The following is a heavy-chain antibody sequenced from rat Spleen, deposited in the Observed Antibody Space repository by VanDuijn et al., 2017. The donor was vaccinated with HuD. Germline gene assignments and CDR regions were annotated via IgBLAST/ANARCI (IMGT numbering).Heavy chain of an antibody. CDR1: GFSLTSYS. V-gene: IGHV2-34*01. Sequence: QVQLKESGPGLVQPSETLSLTCTVSGFSLTSYSVSWVRQPSGKGPEWSGRMWYDGDTAYNSALKSRLSISRDPSKSQVFLKLNSLQTEDTGTYYCARLGLGEDYWGQGVMVTVSS. J-gene: IGHJ2*01. D-gene: IGHD5-1*01. CDR2: MWYDGDT. CDR3: ARLGLGEDY.